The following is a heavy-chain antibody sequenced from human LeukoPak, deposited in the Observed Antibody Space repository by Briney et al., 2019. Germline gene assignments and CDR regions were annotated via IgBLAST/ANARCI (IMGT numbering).Heavy chain of an antibody. V-gene: IGHV4-61*02. D-gene: IGHD2-2*01. CDR2: IYTSGST. CDR1: GGSISSGSYY. CDR3: ARDCSSTSCPHNWFDP. J-gene: IGHJ5*02. Sequence: SETLSLTCTVSGGSISSGSYYWSWIRQPAGKGLEWIGRIYTSGSTNYNPSLKSRVTISVDTSKNQFSLKLSSVNAADTAVYYCARDCSSTSCPHNWFDPWGQGTLVTVST.